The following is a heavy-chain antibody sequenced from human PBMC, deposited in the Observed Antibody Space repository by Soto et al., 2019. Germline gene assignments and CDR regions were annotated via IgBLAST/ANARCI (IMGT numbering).Heavy chain of an antibody. V-gene: IGHV1-3*01. CDR1: GYSFTRYA. J-gene: IGHJ4*02. CDR2: INAGNGNT. CDR3: ARRHSGWYYLGDY. D-gene: IGHD6-19*01. Sequence: QVQLVQSGAEVKKPGASGKVSCKASGYSFTRYAMFWVRQAPGHRLEWMGWINAGNGNTRYSQSFQGRITITMDTTANTAYMELSSLRSEDTAVYYCARRHSGWYYLGDYWGQGTLVNGTS.